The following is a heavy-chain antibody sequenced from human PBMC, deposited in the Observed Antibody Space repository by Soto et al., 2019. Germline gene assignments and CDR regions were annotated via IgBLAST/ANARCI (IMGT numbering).Heavy chain of an antibody. CDR3: ARDRRSSDYYYYYYYMDV. D-gene: IGHD6-6*01. J-gene: IGHJ6*03. Sequence: GASVKVSCKASGYTFTSYYMHWVRQAPGQGLEWMGIINPSGGSTSYAQKFQGRVTMTRDTSTSTVYMELSSLGSEDTAVYYCARDRRSSDYYYYYYYMDVWGKGTTVTVSS. CDR1: GYTFTSYY. V-gene: IGHV1-46*03. CDR2: INPSGGST.